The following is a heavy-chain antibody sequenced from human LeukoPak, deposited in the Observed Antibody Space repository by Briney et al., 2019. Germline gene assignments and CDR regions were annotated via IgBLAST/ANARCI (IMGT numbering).Heavy chain of an antibody. D-gene: IGHD3-22*01. CDR3: ARGGGGYYRGWFDP. Sequence: ASVKVSCKASGGTFSSYAISWVRQAPGQGLEWMGRIIPILGIANYAQKFQGRVTITADTSTSTAYMELRSLRSDDTAVYYCARGGGGYYRGWFDPWGQGTLVTVSS. CDR1: GGTFSSYA. CDR2: IIPILGIA. J-gene: IGHJ5*02. V-gene: IGHV1-69*04.